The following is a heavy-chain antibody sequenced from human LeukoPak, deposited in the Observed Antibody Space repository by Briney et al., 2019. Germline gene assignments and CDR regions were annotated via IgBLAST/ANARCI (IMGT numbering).Heavy chain of an antibody. V-gene: IGHV3-53*01. CDR1: GFTFNTYW. J-gene: IGHJ4*02. CDR2: IYSGGST. CDR3: ARACDLASFDY. Sequence: GGSLRLSCVASGFTFNTYWMSWIRQAPGKGLEWVSVIYSGGSTYYADSVKGRFTISRDNSKNTLYLQMNSLRAEDTAVYYCARACDLASFDYWGQGTLVTVSS.